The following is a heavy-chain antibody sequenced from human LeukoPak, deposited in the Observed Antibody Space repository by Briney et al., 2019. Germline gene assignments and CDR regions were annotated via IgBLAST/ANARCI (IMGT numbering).Heavy chain of an antibody. CDR2: INPNSGGT. D-gene: IGHD3-10*01. Sequence: APVKVSCKASGGTFSSYAISWVRQAPGQGLEWMGWINPNSGGTNYAQKFQGRVTMTRDTSISTAYMELSRLRSDDTAVYYCARDLATEWFGELLLDWGQGTLVTVSS. CDR3: ARDLATEWFGELLLD. CDR1: GGTFSSYA. V-gene: IGHV1-2*02. J-gene: IGHJ4*02.